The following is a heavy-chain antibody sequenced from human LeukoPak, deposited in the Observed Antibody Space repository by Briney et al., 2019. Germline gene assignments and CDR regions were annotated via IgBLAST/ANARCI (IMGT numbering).Heavy chain of an antibody. Sequence: GGSLRLSCAASGFTFSSYSMNWVRQAPGKGLEWVSSGSLKGRFTISRDNGKNSVYLQMNSLRAEDTAVYFCARADSSSSRLDCWGQGTLVTVSS. CDR1: GFTFSSYS. D-gene: IGHD6-6*01. J-gene: IGHJ4*02. CDR3: ARADSSSSRLDC. V-gene: IGHV3-21*01.